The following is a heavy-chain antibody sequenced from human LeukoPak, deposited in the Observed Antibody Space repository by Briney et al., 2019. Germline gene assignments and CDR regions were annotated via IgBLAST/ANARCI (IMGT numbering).Heavy chain of an antibody. V-gene: IGHV3-49*04. CDR1: GFTFGDYA. CDR3: TRDFHEDGFGVVIMPFDY. CDR2: IRSKAYGGTT. J-gene: IGHJ4*02. Sequence: GGSLRLSCTASGFTFGDYAMSWVRQAPGKGLEWVGFIRSKAYGGTTEYAASVKGRFTISRDDSKSIAYLQMNSLKTEDTAVYYCTRDFHEDGFGVVIMPFDYWGQGTLVTVSS. D-gene: IGHD3-3*01.